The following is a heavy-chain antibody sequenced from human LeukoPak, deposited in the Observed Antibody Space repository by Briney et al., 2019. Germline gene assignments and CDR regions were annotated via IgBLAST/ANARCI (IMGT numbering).Heavy chain of an antibody. CDR2: INPNSGGT. D-gene: IGHD3-22*01. J-gene: IGHJ4*02. CDR3: ARTDSMYDSSGYEVDY. CDR1: GYTFTGYY. V-gene: IGHV1-2*06. Sequence: ASVKVSCKASGYTFTGYYMHWVRQAPGQGLEWMGRINPNSGGTNYAQKFQGRVTMPRDTSISTAYMELSRLRSDDTAVYYCARTDSMYDSSGYEVDYWGQGTLVTVSS.